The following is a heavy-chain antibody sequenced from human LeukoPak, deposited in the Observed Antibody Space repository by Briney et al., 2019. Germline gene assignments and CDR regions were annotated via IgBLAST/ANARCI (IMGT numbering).Heavy chain of an antibody. CDR1: GYTFTNYY. CDR3: ARGSEWFGELYDWFDP. V-gene: IGHV1-46*01. J-gene: IGHJ5*02. Sequence: ASVKVSCKASGYTFTNYYIHWVRQAPGQGLEWMGLINPGGGNTNYAQNFQGRVTMTRDTSASTVYMELSSLRSEDTAVYYCARGSEWFGELYDWFDPWGQGTLVTVSS. CDR2: INPGGGNT. D-gene: IGHD3-10*01.